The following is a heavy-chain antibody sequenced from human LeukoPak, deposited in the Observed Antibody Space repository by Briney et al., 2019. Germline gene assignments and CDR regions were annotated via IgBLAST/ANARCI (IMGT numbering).Heavy chain of an antibody. Sequence: SETLSLTCTVSGGSISSYYWSWIRQPAGKGLEWIGRIYTSGSTNYNPSLKSRVTMSADTSKNQFSLKLSSVTAADTAVYYCARDSYYDFWSGYPWFDPWGQGTLVTVSS. D-gene: IGHD3-3*01. V-gene: IGHV4-4*07. CDR1: GGSISSYY. J-gene: IGHJ5*02. CDR3: ARDSYYDFWSGYPWFDP. CDR2: IYTSGST.